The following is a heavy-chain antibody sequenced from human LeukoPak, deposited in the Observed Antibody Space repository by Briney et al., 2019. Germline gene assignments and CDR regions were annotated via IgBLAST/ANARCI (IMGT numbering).Heavy chain of an antibody. Sequence: SETLSLTCTVSGGSISSSSYYWGWIRQPPGKGLEWIGSIYYSGSTYYNPSLKSRVTISVDTSKNQFSLKLSSVTAADTAVYYCARDSSTWYGNGMDVWGQGTTVTVSS. V-gene: IGHV4-39*07. CDR1: GGSISSSSYY. CDR2: IYYSGST. D-gene: IGHD6-13*01. CDR3: ARDSSTWYGNGMDV. J-gene: IGHJ6*02.